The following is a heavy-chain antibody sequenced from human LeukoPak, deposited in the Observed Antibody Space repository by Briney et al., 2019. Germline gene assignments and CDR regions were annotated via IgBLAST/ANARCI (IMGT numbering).Heavy chain of an antibody. D-gene: IGHD3-10*01. V-gene: IGHV3-7*01. CDR2: IKGDGSEE. Sequence: PGGSLRLSCAASEFTFSRYWMNWVRQAPGKGLEWVANIKGDGSEEYYVDSVKGRFTISRDNAKNSLYLQMNSLRAEDTAVYYCAREFYGSGSLFDYWGQGTLVTVSS. CDR3: AREFYGSGSLFDY. J-gene: IGHJ4*02. CDR1: EFTFSRYW.